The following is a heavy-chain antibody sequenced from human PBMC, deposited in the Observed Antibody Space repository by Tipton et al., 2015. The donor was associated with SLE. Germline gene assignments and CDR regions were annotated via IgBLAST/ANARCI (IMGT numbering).Heavy chain of an antibody. V-gene: IGHV3-30*04. J-gene: IGHJ4*02. CDR2: IRFDGSKI. CDR3: AKDSWVVPHYFDY. CDR1: QFNLTTYS. D-gene: IGHD2-15*01. Sequence: SLRLSCAASQFNLTTYSMHWVRQAPGKGLEWVAFIRFDGSKIYYAASVKGRFTISRDNSRNTVSLQMNGLRAEDTAVYYCAKDSWVVPHYFDYWGQGALVTVSS.